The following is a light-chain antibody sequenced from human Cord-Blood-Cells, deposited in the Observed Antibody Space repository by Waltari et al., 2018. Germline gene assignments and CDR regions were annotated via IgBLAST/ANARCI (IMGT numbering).Light chain of an antibody. J-gene: IGLJ2*01. Sequence: QSALTQPASVSGSPGQSITISCTGTSSDVGGYNYVSWYQQHPGKAPKLMIYEVSKRPSVVSTRFSGSKSGNTASLTISGLQAEDEADYYCSSYTSSSTLVFGGGTKLTVL. CDR2: EVS. CDR3: SSYTSSSTLV. CDR1: SSDVGGYNY. V-gene: IGLV2-14*01.